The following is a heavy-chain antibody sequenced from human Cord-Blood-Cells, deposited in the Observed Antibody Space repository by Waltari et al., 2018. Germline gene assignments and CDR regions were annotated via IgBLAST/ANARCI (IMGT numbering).Heavy chain of an antibody. D-gene: IGHD3-22*01. J-gene: IGHJ6*02. Sequence: EVQLVESGGGLIQPGGSLRLSCAASGFTVSSNYMIWVLQAPGKGLEWVSVIYSGGSTYYADSVKGRFTISRDNSKNTLYLQMNSLRAEDTAVYYCARVLGYYDSSGYLGEEDVWGQGTTVTVSS. CDR2: IYSGGST. CDR3: ARVLGYYDSSGYLGEEDV. V-gene: IGHV3-53*01. CDR1: GFTVSSNY.